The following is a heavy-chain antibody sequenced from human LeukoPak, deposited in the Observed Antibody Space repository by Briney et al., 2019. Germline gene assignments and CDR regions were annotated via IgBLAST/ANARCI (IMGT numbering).Heavy chain of an antibody. CDR3: AISTKRGYSYGFDY. CDR1: GGTFSSYA. J-gene: IGHJ4*02. Sequence: EASVKVSCKASGGTFSSYAISWVRQAPGQGLEWMGGIIPIFGTANHAQKFQGRVTITADESTSTAYMELSSLRSEDAAVYYCAISTKRGYSYGFDYWGQGTLVTVSS. D-gene: IGHD5-18*01. V-gene: IGHV1-69*01. CDR2: IIPIFGTA.